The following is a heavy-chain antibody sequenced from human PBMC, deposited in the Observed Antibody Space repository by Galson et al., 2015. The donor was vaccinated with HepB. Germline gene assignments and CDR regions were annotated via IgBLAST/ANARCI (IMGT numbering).Heavy chain of an antibody. Sequence: QSGAEVKKPGESLKISCKGSGYSFSTYWIGWVRQMPGKALEWMGIIYPSDSDIRYSPSFRGQVTISADNSISTAYLQWSSLKASDTAMYYCARPRRDGYNYDAFDYWGQGTLVTVSS. V-gene: IGHV5-51*01. J-gene: IGHJ4*02. D-gene: IGHD5-24*01. CDR2: IYPSDSDI. CDR3: ARPRRDGYNYDAFDY. CDR1: GYSFSTYW.